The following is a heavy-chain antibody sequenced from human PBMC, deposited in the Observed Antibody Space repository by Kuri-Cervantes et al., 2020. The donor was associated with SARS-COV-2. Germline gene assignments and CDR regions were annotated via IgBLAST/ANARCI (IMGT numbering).Heavy chain of an antibody. CDR2: IYHSGST. CDR1: GYSISSGYY. D-gene: IGHD2-8*01. V-gene: IGHV4-38-2*01. Sequence: SETLSLTCAVSGYSISSGYYWGWIRQPPGKGLEWIGSIYHSGSTYYNPSLKSRVTISVDTSKNQFSLKLSSVTAADTAVYYCARGRTVMVYAMGSNWFDPWGQGTLVTVSS. J-gene: IGHJ5*02. CDR3: ARGRTVMVYAMGSNWFDP.